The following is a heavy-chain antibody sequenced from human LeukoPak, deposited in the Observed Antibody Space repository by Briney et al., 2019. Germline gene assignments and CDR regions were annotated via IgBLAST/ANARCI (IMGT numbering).Heavy chain of an antibody. J-gene: IGHJ4*02. Sequence: GGSLRLSCAASGFTFSSYWMHWVRQAPGKGLVWVSRINSDGSSTSYADSVKGRFTISRDNAKNTLYLQINSLRAEDTAVYYCASPIAVAGPYYFDYWGQGTLVTVSS. V-gene: IGHV3-74*01. CDR2: INSDGSST. CDR3: ASPIAVAGPYYFDY. CDR1: GFTFSSYW. D-gene: IGHD6-19*01.